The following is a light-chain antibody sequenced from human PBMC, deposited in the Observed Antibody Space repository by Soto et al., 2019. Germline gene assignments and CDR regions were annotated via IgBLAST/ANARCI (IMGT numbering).Light chain of an antibody. V-gene: IGLV2-14*01. Sequence: QSALTQPPSASGSPGQSVTISCTGTKNDIGVYDFVSWYQHHPGKAPRLIIYEVSKRPSGVSNRFSGSKSGNTASLTISGLQADDEAEYYCNSRTSSGSSVFGGGTKLTVL. CDR2: EVS. CDR3: NSRTSSGSSV. CDR1: KNDIGVYDF. J-gene: IGLJ2*01.